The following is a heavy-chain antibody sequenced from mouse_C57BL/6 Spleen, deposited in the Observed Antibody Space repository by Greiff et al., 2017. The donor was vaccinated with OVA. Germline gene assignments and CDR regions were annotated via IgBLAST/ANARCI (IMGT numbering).Heavy chain of an antibody. D-gene: IGHD2-5*01. V-gene: IGHV10-1*01. CDR3: VVYSNYDYAMDY. CDR2: IRSKSNNYAT. CDR1: GFSFNTYA. J-gene: IGHJ4*01. Sequence: EVQRVESGGGLVQPKGSLKLSCAASGFSFNTYAMNWVRQAPGKGLEWVARIRSKSNNYATYYADSVKDRFTISRDESESMLYLQMNNLKTEDTAMYYCVVYSNYDYAMDYWGQGTSVTVSS.